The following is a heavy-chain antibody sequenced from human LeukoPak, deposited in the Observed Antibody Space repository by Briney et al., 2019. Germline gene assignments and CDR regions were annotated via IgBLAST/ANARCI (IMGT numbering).Heavy chain of an antibody. CDR3: AKRDRPCSGDCSAPYYFDY. Sequence: GGSLRLSCAASGLTFSSYWMHWVRQAPGKGLVWVSSISSDGSSTRYADSVKGRFTISRDNSKNTLYLQMSSLRVEDTAVYYCAKRDRPCSGDCSAPYYFDYWGQGTLVTVSS. CDR1: GLTFSSYW. V-gene: IGHV3-74*01. CDR2: ISSDGSST. D-gene: IGHD2-21*02. J-gene: IGHJ4*02.